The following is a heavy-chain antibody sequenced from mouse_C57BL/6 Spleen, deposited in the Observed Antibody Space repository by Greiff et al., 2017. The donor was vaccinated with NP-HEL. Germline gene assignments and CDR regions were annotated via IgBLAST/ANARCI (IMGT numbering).Heavy chain of an antibody. V-gene: IGHV3-6*01. CDR2: ISYDGSN. J-gene: IGHJ2*01. CDR1: GYSITSGYY. Sequence: EVQLQESGPGLVKPSQSLSLTCSVTGYSITSGYYWNWIRQFPGNKLEWMGYISYDGSNNYNPSLKNRISITRDTSKNQFFLKLNSVTTEDTATYYCAREGLLGYYFDYWGQGTTLTVSS. D-gene: IGHD2-13*01. CDR3: AREGLLGYYFDY.